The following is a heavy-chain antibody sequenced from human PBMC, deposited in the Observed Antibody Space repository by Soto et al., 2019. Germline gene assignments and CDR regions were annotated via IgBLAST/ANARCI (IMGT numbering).Heavy chain of an antibody. J-gene: IGHJ4*02. CDR3: ARGYGDYHY. Sequence: EVQLVESGGGLIQPGGSLRLSCAASGFDVSTNYMSWVRQAPGKGLEWVSVIFDGGSTYYADTVKGRFTISRDNSTNKPYIQMNSLRVENTAGYYCARGYGDYHYRGQGTLVTVSS. D-gene: IGHD4-17*01. CDR1: GFDVSTNY. CDR2: IFDGGST. V-gene: IGHV3-53*01.